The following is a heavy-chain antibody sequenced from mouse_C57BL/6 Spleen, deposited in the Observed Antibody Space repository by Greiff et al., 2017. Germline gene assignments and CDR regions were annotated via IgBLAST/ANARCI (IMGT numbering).Heavy chain of an antibody. D-gene: IGHD2-2*01. Sequence: EVQRVESGPGMVKPSQSLSLTCTVTGYSITSGYDWHWIRHFPGNKLEWMGYISYSGSTNYNPSLKSRISITHDTSKNHFFLKLNSVTTEDTATYYCARGAYGYDYWGQGTTLTVSS. CDR1: GYSITSGYD. J-gene: IGHJ2*01. CDR3: ARGAYGYDY. V-gene: IGHV3-1*01. CDR2: ISYSGST.